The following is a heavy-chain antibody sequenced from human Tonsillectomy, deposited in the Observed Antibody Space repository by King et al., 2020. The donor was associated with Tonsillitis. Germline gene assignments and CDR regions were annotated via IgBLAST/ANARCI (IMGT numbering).Heavy chain of an antibody. CDR3: VRASGAMGATCFDP. J-gene: IGHJ5*02. D-gene: IGHD2-8*02. V-gene: IGHV1-18*04. CDR2: INAYSGYT. Sequence: QLVQSGAEVKKPGASVNVSCKASGYTFTNYAVTWVRQAPGQGLEWVGWINAYSGYTKYAEKFQGRVTMTTDTSTSTGYMELRNLRPDDTAVYYCVRASGAMGATCFDPGGQGTLVTVAS. CDR1: GYTFTNYA.